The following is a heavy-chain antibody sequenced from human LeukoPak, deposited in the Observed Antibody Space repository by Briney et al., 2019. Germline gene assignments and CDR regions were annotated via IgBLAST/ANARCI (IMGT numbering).Heavy chain of an antibody. D-gene: IGHD5-18*01. J-gene: IGHJ3*02. CDR3: VRDYRYIYGRDAFAI. CDR1: GFTFDDYG. V-gene: IGHV3-7*01. Sequence: PGGSLRLSCAASGFTFDDYGMSWVRQAPGKGLEWVANIKQDGSEKYYVDSVKGRFTISRDNAKNSLYLQMNSLRAEDTAVYFCVRDYRYIYGRDAFAIWGQGTMVTVSS. CDR2: IKQDGSEK.